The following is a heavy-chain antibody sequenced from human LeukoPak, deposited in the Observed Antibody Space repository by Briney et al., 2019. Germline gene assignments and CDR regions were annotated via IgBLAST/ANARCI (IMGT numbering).Heavy chain of an antibody. CDR1: GGSISSYY. Sequence: SETLSLTCTVSGGSISSYYWSWIRQPAGKGLEWIGRIYTSGSTNYNPSLKSRVTMSVDTSKNQFSLKLSSVTAADTAVYYCARLEAGYVAGIPYYYYYYYMDVWGKGTTVTVSS. CDR3: ARLEAGYVAGIPYYYYYYYMDV. V-gene: IGHV4-4*07. D-gene: IGHD6-19*01. J-gene: IGHJ6*03. CDR2: IYTSGST.